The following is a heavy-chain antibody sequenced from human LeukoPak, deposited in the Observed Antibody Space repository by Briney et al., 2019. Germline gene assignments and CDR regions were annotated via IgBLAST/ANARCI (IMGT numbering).Heavy chain of an antibody. CDR3: ARDFGYGGNSLDY. J-gene: IGHJ4*02. Sequence: SETLSLTCIVSGGSISSSSYYWGWIRQPPGKGLEWIGSIYYSGSTYYNPSLKSRVTISVDTSKNQFSLKLSSVTAADTAVYYCARDFGYGGNSLDYWGQGTLVTVSS. CDR1: GGSISSSSYY. V-gene: IGHV4-39*07. CDR2: IYYSGST. D-gene: IGHD4-23*01.